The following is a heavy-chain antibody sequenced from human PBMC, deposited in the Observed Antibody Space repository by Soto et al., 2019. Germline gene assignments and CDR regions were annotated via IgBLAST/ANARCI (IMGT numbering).Heavy chain of an antibody. CDR2: IYPGDSDT. CDR3: ARKTYYYDSSGYYTPFGMDV. J-gene: IGHJ6*02. Sequence: PGESLKISCKGSGYSFTSYWIGWVRQMPGKGLEWMGIIYPGDSDTRYSPSFQGQVTISADKSISTAYLQWSSLKASDTAMYYCARKTYYYDSSGYYTPFGMDVWGQGTTVTVSS. D-gene: IGHD3-22*01. V-gene: IGHV5-51*01. CDR1: GYSFTSYW.